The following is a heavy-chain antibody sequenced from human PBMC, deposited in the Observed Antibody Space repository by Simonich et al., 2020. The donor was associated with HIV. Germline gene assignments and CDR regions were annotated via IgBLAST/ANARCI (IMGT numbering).Heavy chain of an antibody. CDR1: GGSFSGYY. CDR3: ARRHPTTVTTPYFDY. V-gene: IGHV4-34*01. J-gene: IGHJ4*02. Sequence: QVQLQQWGAGLLKPSETLSLTCAVYGGSFSGYYWSWIRQPPGKGLEWIGEINHCGSTNYNPSLKSRVTISVDTSKNQFSLKLSSVTAADTAVYYCARRHPTTVTTPYFDYWGQGTLVTVSS. CDR2: INHCGST. D-gene: IGHD4-17*01.